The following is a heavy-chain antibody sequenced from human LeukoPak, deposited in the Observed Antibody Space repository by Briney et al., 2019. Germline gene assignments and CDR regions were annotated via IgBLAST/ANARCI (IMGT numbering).Heavy chain of an antibody. CDR2: ISGSGGST. D-gene: IGHD4-17*01. J-gene: IGHJ3*02. CDR1: GFTFSSYA. Sequence: GGSLRLSCAASGFTFSSYAMSWVRQAPGKGLDWVSTISGSGGSTYYADSVKGRFTISRDNSKNTLYLQMNSLRAEDTAVYYCAKGYKVTTYDVDVFDIWGQGTMVTVSS. CDR3: AKGYKVTTYDVDVFDI. V-gene: IGHV3-23*01.